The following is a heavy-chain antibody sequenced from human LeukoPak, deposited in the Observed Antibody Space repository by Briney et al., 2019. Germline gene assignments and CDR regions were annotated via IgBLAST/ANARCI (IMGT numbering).Heavy chain of an antibody. CDR2: IIPIFGTA. CDR1: GGTFSSYA. CDR3: ARGEKLRYFDWLLSAFDI. Sequence: SVKVSCKASGGTFSSYAISWVRQAPGQGLEWMGGIIPIFGTANYAQKFQGRVTIIADESTSTAYMELSSLRSEDTAVYYCARGEKLRYFDWLLSAFDIWGQGTMVTVSS. J-gene: IGHJ3*02. V-gene: IGHV1-69*01. D-gene: IGHD3-9*01.